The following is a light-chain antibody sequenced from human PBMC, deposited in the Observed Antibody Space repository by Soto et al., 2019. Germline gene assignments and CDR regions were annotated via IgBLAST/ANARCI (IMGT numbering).Light chain of an antibody. Sequence: EIVLTQSPGTLSLSPGERATLSCMASQSVSRNYLAWYQHKPGQAPTLLIYGASRRTPGIPDRFSGRGSGTDFTLTISGLEPEAFAVYYCQEYGDSPRTFGQGTKVAIK. J-gene: IGKJ1*01. V-gene: IGKV3-20*01. CDR3: QEYGDSPRT. CDR2: GAS. CDR1: QSVSRNY.